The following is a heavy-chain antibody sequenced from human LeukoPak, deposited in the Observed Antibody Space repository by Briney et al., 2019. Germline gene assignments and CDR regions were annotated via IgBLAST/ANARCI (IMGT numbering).Heavy chain of an antibody. V-gene: IGHV1-69*01. CDR1: GGTFSSYA. Sequence: ASVKVSCKASGGTFSSYAISWVRQAPGQGLEWMGGIIPIFGTANYAQKFQGRVTITADESTSTAYMELSSLRSEDTAVYYCARDRGGSGSYGYYYYGMDVWGKGTTVTVSS. J-gene: IGHJ6*04. CDR2: IIPIFGTA. CDR3: ARDRGGSGSYGYYYYGMDV. D-gene: IGHD3-10*01.